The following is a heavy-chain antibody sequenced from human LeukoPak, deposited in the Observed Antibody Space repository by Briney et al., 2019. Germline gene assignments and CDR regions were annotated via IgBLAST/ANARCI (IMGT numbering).Heavy chain of an antibody. J-gene: IGHJ4*02. D-gene: IGHD6-6*01. Sequence: SETLSLTCAVYGGSFSGYYWSWVRQPAGKGLEWIGRIHTSGSVDYNPSLKSRVTMSVDTSKKQFSLTLSSVTAADTAMYYCAREGSMTARPFVSIDYWGQGTLVTVSS. CDR2: IHTSGSV. CDR1: GGSFSGYY. V-gene: IGHV4-4*07. CDR3: AREGSMTARPFVSIDY.